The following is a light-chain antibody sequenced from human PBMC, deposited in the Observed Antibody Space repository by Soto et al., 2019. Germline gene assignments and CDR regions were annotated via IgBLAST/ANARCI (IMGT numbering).Light chain of an antibody. CDR2: DAS. Sequence: EIVMTQSPGTLSVSPGERVTLSCRASQSVSSKLVWYQRRPGQAPRLLIYDASTRATGMPGRFSGSGSETEFTLTISSLQSEDFAVYYCQQYNNWPWTFGQGTKVDI. V-gene: IGKV3-15*01. CDR3: QQYNNWPWT. J-gene: IGKJ1*01. CDR1: QSVSSK.